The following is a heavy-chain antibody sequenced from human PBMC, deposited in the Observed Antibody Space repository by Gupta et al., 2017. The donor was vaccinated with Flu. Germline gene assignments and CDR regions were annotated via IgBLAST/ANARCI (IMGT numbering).Heavy chain of an antibody. J-gene: IGHJ4*02. Sequence: QVQLVESGGGVVQPGRSLRLSCAASGFTFSSYYMHWVRQAPGKGLEWVSVIWYDGRNEYYADSGKGRFTISRDKSKNTLYLQMKNLRAEDTAVYYCAREYTGPLSNTGWSMEGVDYWGQGTLVTVSS. V-gene: IGHV3-33*01. CDR2: IWYDGRNE. D-gene: IGHD6-19*01. CDR1: GFTFSSYY. CDR3: AREYTGPLSNTGWSMEGVDY.